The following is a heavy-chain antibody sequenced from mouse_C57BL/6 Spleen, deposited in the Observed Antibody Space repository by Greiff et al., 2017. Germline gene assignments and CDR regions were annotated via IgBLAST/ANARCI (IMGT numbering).Heavy chain of an antibody. Sequence: QVQLQQSGAELVKPGASVKLSCKASGYTFTSYWMQWVKQRPGQGLEWIGEIDPSDSYTNYNQKFKGKATLTVDTSSSTAYMQLSSLTSEDSAVYYCARRTGTGFAYWGQGTLVTVSA. D-gene: IGHD4-1*01. CDR3: ARRTGTGFAY. CDR2: IDPSDSYT. CDR1: GYTFTSYW. V-gene: IGHV1-50*01. J-gene: IGHJ3*01.